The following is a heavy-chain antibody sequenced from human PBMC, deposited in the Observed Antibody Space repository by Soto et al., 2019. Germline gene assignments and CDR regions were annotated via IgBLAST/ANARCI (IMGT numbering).Heavy chain of an antibody. CDR2: TYYRSKWYN. CDR1: GDSVSSNSAA. D-gene: IGHD1-26*01. CDR3: ARDPKDESEQTNSLWFDP. J-gene: IGHJ5*02. Sequence: SQTLSLTCAISGDSVSSNSAAWNWIRQSPSRGLEWLGRTYYRSKWYNDYAVSVKSRITINPDTSKNQFSLQLNSVTPEDTAVYYCARDPKDESEQTNSLWFDPWGQGTLVTVSS. V-gene: IGHV6-1*01.